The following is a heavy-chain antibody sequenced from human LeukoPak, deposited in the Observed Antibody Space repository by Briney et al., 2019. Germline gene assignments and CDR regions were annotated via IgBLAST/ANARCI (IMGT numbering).Heavy chain of an antibody. D-gene: IGHD4-17*01. CDR3: ARQEDHGDYVY. CDR1: GYHFGSYW. Sequence: GESLKISCKSSGYHFGSYWIAWVRQMPGKGLEWMGIIYPGDSDTRYSPSFQGQVTISVDKSISTAYLQWSSLKASDTAMYYCARQEDHGDYVYWGQGTLVTVSS. CDR2: IYPGDSDT. J-gene: IGHJ4*02. V-gene: IGHV5-51*01.